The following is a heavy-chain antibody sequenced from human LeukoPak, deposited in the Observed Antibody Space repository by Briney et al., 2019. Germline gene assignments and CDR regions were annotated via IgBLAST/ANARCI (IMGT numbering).Heavy chain of an antibody. D-gene: IGHD3-10*01. Sequence: PGRSLRLSCEASGFTFSNYAMHWVRRAPGKGLEWVALISYDGSTKHYADSVKGRFTISRDNSKNTLSLQINSLRSEDTAVYYCAKDLHYYGPGRSPQYWGQGTLVTVSS. CDR1: GFTFSNYA. CDR3: AKDLHYYGPGRSPQY. CDR2: ISYDGSTK. V-gene: IGHV3-30*18. J-gene: IGHJ4*02.